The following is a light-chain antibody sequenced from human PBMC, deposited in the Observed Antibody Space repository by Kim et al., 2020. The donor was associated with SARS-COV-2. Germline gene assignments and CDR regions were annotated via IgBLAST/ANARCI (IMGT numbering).Light chain of an antibody. CDR1: QNIGRY. J-gene: IGKJ4*01. V-gene: IGKV1-39*01. Sequence: DIQMTQSPSSLSASVGDRVTITCRASQNIGRYLNWYQRKPGKAPKLLIYAASSLQSGVPPRFSGSGSGTDFTLTISSLQPEDFATYYCQQSYTTATFGGGTKLEI. CDR2: AAS. CDR3: QQSYTTAT.